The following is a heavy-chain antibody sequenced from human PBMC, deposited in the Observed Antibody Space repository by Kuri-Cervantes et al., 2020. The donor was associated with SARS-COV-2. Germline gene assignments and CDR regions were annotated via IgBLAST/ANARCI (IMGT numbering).Heavy chain of an antibody. CDR3: AKDYRITMVRVGAFDI. J-gene: IGHJ3*02. CDR1: GLTFSSYA. V-gene: IGHV3-23*01. Sequence: RSLSLTCAASGLTFSSYAMSCVRQAPGKGLEWVSAISGSGGSTHYADSVKGRFTIPRDNSKNTLYLQMNSLRPEDTAVYYCAKDYRITMVRVGAFDIWGQGTMVTVSS. D-gene: IGHD3-10*01. CDR2: ISGSGGST.